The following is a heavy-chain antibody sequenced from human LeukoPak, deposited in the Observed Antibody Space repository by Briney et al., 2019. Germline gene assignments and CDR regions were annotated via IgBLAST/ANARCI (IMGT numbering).Heavy chain of an antibody. CDR2: IYPDDSDI. CDR3: ARVGARNHYMDV. J-gene: IGHJ6*03. V-gene: IGHV5-51*01. D-gene: IGHD6-6*01. Sequence: GESLKISCKGSGYSFNSYWVGWVRQMPGKGLEWMGIIYPDDSDIRYSPSFQGQVTISADKSISTAYVQWSSLKASDTAMYYCARVGARNHYMDVWGKGTTDTVSS. CDR1: GYSFNSYW.